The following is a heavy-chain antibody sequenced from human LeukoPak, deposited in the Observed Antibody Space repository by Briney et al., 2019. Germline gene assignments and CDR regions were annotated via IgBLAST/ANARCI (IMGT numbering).Heavy chain of an antibody. CDR2: ISGSGGST. CDR3: ATSGGSYWS. V-gene: IGHV3-23*01. D-gene: IGHD1-26*01. J-gene: IGHJ5*02. Sequence: GGSLRLSCAASGFTFSSYEMNWVRQAPGKGLEWVSAISGSGGSTYYADSVKGRFTISRENSKNTLYLQMNSLRAEDTAVYYCATSGGSYWSWGQGTLVTVSS. CDR1: GFTFSSYE.